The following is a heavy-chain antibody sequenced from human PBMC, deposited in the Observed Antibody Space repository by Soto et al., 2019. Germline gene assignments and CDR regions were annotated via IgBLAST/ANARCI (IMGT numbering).Heavy chain of an antibody. Sequence: TLSLTCTVSGDCISTADYYWNWIRQPPGKGLEWIGYIYYSGNTYYIPSLKSRVTISVDTSKNQISLKLNSVTAADTAVYYCARAIYSTSSFFDSWGQGTLVTGSS. CDR3: ARAIYSTSSFFDS. J-gene: IGHJ4*02. V-gene: IGHV4-30-4*01. D-gene: IGHD6-6*01. CDR1: GDCISTADYY. CDR2: IYYSGNT.